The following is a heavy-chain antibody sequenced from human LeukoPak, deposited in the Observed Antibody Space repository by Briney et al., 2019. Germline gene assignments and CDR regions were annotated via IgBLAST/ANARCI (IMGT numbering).Heavy chain of an antibody. V-gene: IGHV3-30*02. J-gene: IGHJ6*03. D-gene: IGHD5-12*01. CDR3: AKDTGYFLPMDV. CDR1: GFTFSSYG. Sequence: GGSLRLSCAASGFTFSSYGMHWVRQAPGKGLEWVAFIRYDGSNKYYADSVKGRFTISRDNSKNTLYLQMNSLRAEDTAVYYCAKDTGYFLPMDVWGKGTTVTVSS. CDR2: IRYDGSNK.